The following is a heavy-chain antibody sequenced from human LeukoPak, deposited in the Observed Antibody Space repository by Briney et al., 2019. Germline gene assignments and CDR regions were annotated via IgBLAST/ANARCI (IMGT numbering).Heavy chain of an antibody. Sequence: SQTLSLTCAISGDSVSSNSAAWTWIRQSPSRGLEWLGRTYYRSKWYNDYAVSVKSRITINPDTSKNQFSLQLNSVTPEDTAVYYCARGDYGSGSRFDYWGQGTLVTVSS. CDR1: GDSVSSNSAA. CDR2: TYYRSKWYN. V-gene: IGHV6-1*01. D-gene: IGHD3-10*01. CDR3: ARGDYGSGSRFDY. J-gene: IGHJ4*02.